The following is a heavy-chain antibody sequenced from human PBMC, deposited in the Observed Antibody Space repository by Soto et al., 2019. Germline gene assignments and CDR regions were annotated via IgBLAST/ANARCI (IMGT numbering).Heavy chain of an antibody. CDR1: GYTFTSYG. Sequence: ASVKVSCKASGYTFTSYGISWVRQAPGQGLEWMGWISAYNGNTNYAQKLQGRVTMTTDTSTSTAYMELRSLRSDDTAVYYCARARVGSWYRYGMDVWGQGTTVTVSS. CDR3: ARARVGSWYRYGMDV. J-gene: IGHJ6*02. CDR2: ISAYNGNT. D-gene: IGHD6-13*01. V-gene: IGHV1-18*01.